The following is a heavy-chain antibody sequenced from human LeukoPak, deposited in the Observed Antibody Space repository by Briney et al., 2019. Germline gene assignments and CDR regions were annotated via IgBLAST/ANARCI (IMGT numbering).Heavy chain of an antibody. CDR1: GYTFTSYG. D-gene: IGHD3-22*01. CDR2: ISAYNGNT. CDR3: ARGFYYDSSGYYAY. Sequence: GASVKVSCKASGYTFTSYGISWVRQAPGQGLEWMGWISAYNGNTNYAQKLQGRVTMTTDTSTSTAYMELRSLRSDDTAVYYCARGFYYDSSGYYAYWGQGTLVTVSS. V-gene: IGHV1-18*01. J-gene: IGHJ4*02.